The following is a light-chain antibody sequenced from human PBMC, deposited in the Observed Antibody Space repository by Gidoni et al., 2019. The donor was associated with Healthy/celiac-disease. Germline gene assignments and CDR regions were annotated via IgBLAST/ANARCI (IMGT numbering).Light chain of an antibody. CDR2: KAS. CDR1: QSISSW. V-gene: IGKV1-5*03. Sequence: DIQMTQSPSTLSASVGDRVTITCRASQSISSWLAWYQQKPGKAPKLLLYKASSLASGVPSRFSGSGSVTEFTLTISSLQPDDFATYYCQQYNSYWTFGQGTKVKSN. J-gene: IGKJ1*01. CDR3: QQYNSYWT.